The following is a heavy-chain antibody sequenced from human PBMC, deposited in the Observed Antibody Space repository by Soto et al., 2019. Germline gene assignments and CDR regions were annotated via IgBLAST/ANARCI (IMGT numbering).Heavy chain of an antibody. CDR3: ARVFPTYCGGDCSYFDS. J-gene: IGHJ4*02. D-gene: IGHD2-21*02. V-gene: IGHV4-59*01. CDR2: IFYSGST. CDR1: GGSSNSYY. Sequence: SETLSLTCSVSGGSSNSYYWSWIRQPPGKGLEWIGYIFYSGSTNHNPSLKSRVTMSVDMSKNQFSLELSSVTAADTAVYYCARVFPTYCGGDCSYFDSWGPGALVTVSS.